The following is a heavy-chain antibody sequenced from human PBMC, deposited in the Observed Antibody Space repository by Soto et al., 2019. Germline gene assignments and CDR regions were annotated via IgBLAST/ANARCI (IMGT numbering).Heavy chain of an antibody. Sequence: QVQLVQSGAEVKKPGSSVKVSCKASGGTFDNYAITWVRQAPGQGLEWMGGIIPMLDSANYAEKFQDRVTVTADEATTPAYMEVSNLRSEDTAIYYCARTYHYDRGGTTYFYYGMAVWGQGTTVTVS. CDR1: GGTFDNYA. D-gene: IGHD3-22*01. V-gene: IGHV1-69*12. CDR2: IIPMLDSA. CDR3: ARTYHYDRGGTTYFYYGMAV. J-gene: IGHJ6*02.